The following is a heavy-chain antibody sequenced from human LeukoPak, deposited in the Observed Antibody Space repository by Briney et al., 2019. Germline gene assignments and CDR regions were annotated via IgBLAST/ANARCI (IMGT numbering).Heavy chain of an antibody. J-gene: IGHJ4*02. Sequence: PSGTLSLTCAVSGGSISSSNWWSWVRQPPGKGLEWIGEIYHSGSTNYNPSLKSRVTISVDKSKNQFSLKLSSVTAADTAVYYCARGPRRYFDWLHIGPHFDYWGQGTLVTVSS. D-gene: IGHD3-9*01. CDR1: GGSISSSNW. CDR2: IYHSGST. CDR3: ARGPRRYFDWLHIGPHFDY. V-gene: IGHV4-4*02.